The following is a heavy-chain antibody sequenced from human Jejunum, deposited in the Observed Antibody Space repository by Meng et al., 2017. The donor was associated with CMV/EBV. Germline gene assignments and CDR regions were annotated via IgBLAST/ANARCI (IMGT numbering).Heavy chain of an antibody. Sequence: QVTSHESGPLLVRSSDPLSLPCSASGGPISGYYWSWVRQPAGKRLEWIGRFHPGGTTNYNPSLENRITVSVDSSKNQFFLKLTSVTAADTAIYYCARECVGEAYDCQWNYWFDPWGRGTLVTVSS. CDR3: ARECVGEAYDCQWNYWFDP. CDR1: GGPISGYY. D-gene: IGHD3-16*01. V-gene: IGHV4-4*07. J-gene: IGHJ5*02. CDR2: FHPGGTT.